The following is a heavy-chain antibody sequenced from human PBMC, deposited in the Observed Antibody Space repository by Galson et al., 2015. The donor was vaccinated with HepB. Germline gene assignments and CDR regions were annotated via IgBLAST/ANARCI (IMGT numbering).Heavy chain of an antibody. CDR1: GFTFDDYA. J-gene: IGHJ4*02. Sequence: SLRLSCAVSGFTFDDYAMHWVRQAPGKGLEWVSGISWSSAIVGYADSVKGRFTISRDNAKNSLYLQMNSLRTEDTALYFCARGILGMIVENFDYWGQGTLVTVSS. CDR3: ARGILGMIVENFDY. V-gene: IGHV3-9*01. CDR2: ISWSSAIV. D-gene: IGHD3-22*01.